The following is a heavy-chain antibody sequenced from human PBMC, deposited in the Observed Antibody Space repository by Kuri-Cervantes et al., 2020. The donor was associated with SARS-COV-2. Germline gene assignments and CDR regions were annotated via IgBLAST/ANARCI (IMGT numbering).Heavy chain of an antibody. CDR3: AKDGYSSSLDY. J-gene: IGHJ4*02. CDR2: ITYNSVGT. D-gene: IGHD6-13*01. V-gene: IGHV3-43*01. CDR1: GFTFNDYS. Sequence: GESLKISCAASGFTFNDYSMLWVRQAPGKGLEWVSLITYNSVGTYYADSVKGRFTISRGNSKNSLYLQMNSLRTEDTALYFCAKDGYSSSLDYWGQGTRGTVSS.